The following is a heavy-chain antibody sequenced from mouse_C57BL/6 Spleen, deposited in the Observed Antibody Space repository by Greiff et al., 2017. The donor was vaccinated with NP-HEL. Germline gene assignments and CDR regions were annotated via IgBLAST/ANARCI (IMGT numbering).Heavy chain of an antibody. D-gene: IGHD1-1*01. Sequence: EVKLLESGPGLVKPSQSLSLTCSVTGYSITSGYYWNWIRQFPGNKLEWMGYISYDGSNNYNPSLKNRISITRDTSKNQFFLKLNSVTTEDTATYYCARVDYYGSSPYFDYWGQGTTLTVSS. CDR2: ISYDGSN. V-gene: IGHV3-6*01. J-gene: IGHJ2*01. CDR1: GYSITSGYY. CDR3: ARVDYYGSSPYFDY.